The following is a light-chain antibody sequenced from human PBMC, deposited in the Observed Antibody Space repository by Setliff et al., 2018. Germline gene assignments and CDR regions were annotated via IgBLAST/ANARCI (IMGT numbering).Light chain of an antibody. CDR3: SSYAGSNNFPYV. CDR2: EVS. Sequence: QSALTQPPSASGSPGQSVTISCTGTSSDVGGYNYVSWYQQHPGKAPKLMIYEVSKRPSGVPDRFSGSMSGNTASLTVSGLQAEDEADYYCSSYAGSNNFPYVFGTGTKVTVL. V-gene: IGLV2-8*01. CDR1: SSDVGGYNY. J-gene: IGLJ1*01.